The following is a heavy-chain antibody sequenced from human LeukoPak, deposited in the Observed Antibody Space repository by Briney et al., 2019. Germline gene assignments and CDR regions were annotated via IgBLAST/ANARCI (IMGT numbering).Heavy chain of an antibody. D-gene: IGHD3-22*01. CDR1: GFTFSSYA. CDR2: ISYDGSNK. V-gene: IGHV3-30-3*01. J-gene: IGHJ4*02. Sequence: GRSLRLSYAASGFTFSSYAMHWVRQAPGKGLEWVAVISYDGSNKYYADSVKGRFTISRDNSKNTLYLQMNSLRAEDTAVYYCARDDRAYYYDSSGYYFFPDYWGQGTLVTVSS. CDR3: ARDDRAYYYDSSGYYFFPDY.